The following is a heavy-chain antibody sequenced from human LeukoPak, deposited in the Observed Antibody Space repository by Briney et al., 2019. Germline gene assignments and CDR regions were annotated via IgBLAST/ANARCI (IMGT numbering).Heavy chain of an antibody. CDR1: GGSISSSSYY. CDR3: ARQPEMATIRSNFDY. J-gene: IGHJ4*02. Sequence: SETLSLTCTVSGGSISSSSYYWGWIRQPPGKGLEWIGSIYYSGSPYYNPSLKSRVTISVDTSKNQFSLKLSSVPAADTAVYYCARQPEMATIRSNFDYWGQGTLVTVSS. D-gene: IGHD5-24*01. V-gene: IGHV4-39*01. CDR2: IYYSGSP.